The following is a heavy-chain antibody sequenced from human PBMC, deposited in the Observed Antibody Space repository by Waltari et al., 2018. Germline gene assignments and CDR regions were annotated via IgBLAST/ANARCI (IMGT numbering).Heavy chain of an antibody. D-gene: IGHD6-13*01. Sequence: QGQRVQSGAEVKKPGAAVKVSCKASGYTVNGYYRHWGRQAPGHRLEWMGPINPNSAGPPHATTFQGRVTMTTDTSISTPYMELSRLTSAATAVYFCARYEQLVYASWGQGPLVTVSS. CDR2: INPNSAGP. CDR3: ARYEQLVYAS. J-gene: IGHJ1*01. CDR1: GYTVNGYY. V-gene: IGHV1-2*06.